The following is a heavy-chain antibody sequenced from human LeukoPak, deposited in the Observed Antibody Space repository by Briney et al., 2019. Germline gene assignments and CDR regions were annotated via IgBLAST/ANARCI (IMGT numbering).Heavy chain of an antibody. Sequence: ASVKVSCKASGYNFTAFYIHWVRQAPGQGLEWMGRINPNSGGTNYAQKFQGRVTMTRDTSISTAYMELSRLRSDDTAVYYCARAGYDYVWGSYQGPRYYFDYWGQGTLVTVSS. CDR2: INPNSGGT. CDR1: GYNFTAFY. V-gene: IGHV1-2*06. D-gene: IGHD3-16*02. J-gene: IGHJ4*02. CDR3: ARAGYDYVWGSYQGPRYYFDY.